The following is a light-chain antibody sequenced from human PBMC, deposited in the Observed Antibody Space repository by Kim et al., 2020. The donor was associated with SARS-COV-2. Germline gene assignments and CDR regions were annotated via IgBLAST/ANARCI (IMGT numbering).Light chain of an antibody. J-gene: IGLJ3*02. V-gene: IGLV3-21*04. CDR1: NSRSKS. CDR3: QVWDSSSDHRV. Sequence: APRKTAKCTCGGNNSRSKSVHWYQQKPGQAPVRVIYYDSDRPSGIPERFSGSNSGNTATLTISRVEAGDETDYYCQVWDSSSDHRVFGGGTQLTVL. CDR2: YDS.